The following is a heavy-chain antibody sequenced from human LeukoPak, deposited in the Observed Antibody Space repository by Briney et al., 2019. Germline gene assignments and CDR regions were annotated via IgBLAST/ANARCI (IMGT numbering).Heavy chain of an antibody. CDR1: GFTFSSYG. V-gene: IGHV3-33*06. CDR2: IWYDGSNK. J-gene: IGHJ6*02. D-gene: IGHD3-16*01. Sequence: GGSLRLSCAASGFTFSSYGMHWVRQAPGEGLEWVAVIWYDGSNKYYADSVKGRFTISRDNSKNTLYLQMNSLRAEDTAVYYCAKVDVWGSYCHYGMDVWGQGTTVTVSS. CDR3: AKVDVWGSYCHYGMDV.